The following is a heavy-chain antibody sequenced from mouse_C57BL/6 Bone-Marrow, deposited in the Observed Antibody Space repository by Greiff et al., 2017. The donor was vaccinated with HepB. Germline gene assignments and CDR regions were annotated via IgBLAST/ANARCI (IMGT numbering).Heavy chain of an antibody. V-gene: IGHV1-72*01. CDR3: ARPNYYGSVFDY. Sequence: QVQLQQPGAELVKPGASVKLSCKASGYTFTSYWMHWVKQRPGRGLAWIGRIDPTSEGTKYNEKFKRKATLTADKPSSSAYMQLSSLTAEDSAVYYCARPNYYGSVFDYWGQGTTLTGSS. CDR2: IDPTSEGT. CDR1: GYTFTSYW. D-gene: IGHD1-1*01. J-gene: IGHJ2*01.